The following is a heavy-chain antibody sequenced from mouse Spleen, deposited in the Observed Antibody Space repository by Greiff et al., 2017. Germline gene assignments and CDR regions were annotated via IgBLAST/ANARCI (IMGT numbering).Heavy chain of an antibody. V-gene: IGHV1-19*01. CDR1: GYTFTDYY. CDR3: ARGVYYGYDSEAWFAY. D-gene: IGHD2-2*01. J-gene: IGHJ3*01. Sequence: VQLKESGPVLVKPGASVKMSCKASGYTFTDYYMNWVKQSHGKSLEWIGVINPYNGGTSYNQKFKGKATLTVDKSSSTAYMELNSLTSEDSAVYYCARGVYYGYDSEAWFAYWGQGTLVTVSA. CDR2: INPYNGGT.